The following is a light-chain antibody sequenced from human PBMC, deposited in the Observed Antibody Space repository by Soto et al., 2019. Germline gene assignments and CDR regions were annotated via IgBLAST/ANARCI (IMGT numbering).Light chain of an antibody. J-gene: IGKJ2*01. CDR3: QQYGSSRT. Sequence: EIVLTQSPGTLSLSPGERATLSCRASQSVSSSYLAWYQQKPGQAPRLLIYGPSSRATGIPDRFSGSGSGTDFTLTISRLEPEDFAVYYCQQYGSSRTFGQGTKLEIK. CDR2: GPS. V-gene: IGKV3-20*01. CDR1: QSVSSSY.